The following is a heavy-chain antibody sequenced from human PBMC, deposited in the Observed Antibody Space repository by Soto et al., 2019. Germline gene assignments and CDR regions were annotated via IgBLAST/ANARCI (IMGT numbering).Heavy chain of an antibody. D-gene: IGHD3-16*01. V-gene: IGHV3-30-3*01. J-gene: IGHJ4*02. CDR1: GFTLNKFP. Sequence: QVVVTESGGSVVQPGKSLRLSCVASGFTLNKFPTHWLRQAPGKGLEWVAIVSPDGHQKSYADSVQGRFSISRDNSKKAVYLQMIDLRREDTSLYFSASQQQRLLGGVSSYWDHCGLGTLVIVSA. CDR3: ASQQQRLLGGVSSYWDH. CDR2: VSPDGHQK.